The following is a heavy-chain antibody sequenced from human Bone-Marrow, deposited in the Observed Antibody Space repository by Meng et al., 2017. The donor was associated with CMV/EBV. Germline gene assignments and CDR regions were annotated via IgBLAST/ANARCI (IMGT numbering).Heavy chain of an antibody. CDR2: ISSSSSYI. J-gene: IGHJ5*02. CDR3: ARDGDIVGNP. D-gene: IGHD5-12*01. V-gene: IGHV3-21*01. CDR1: GFTFSSYS. Sequence: GESLKISCAASGFTFSSYSMNWVRQAPGKGLEWVSSISSSSSYIYYADSVKGRFTISRDNAKNSLYLQMNSLRAEDTAVYYCARDGDIVGNPWGQGTLVTVPS.